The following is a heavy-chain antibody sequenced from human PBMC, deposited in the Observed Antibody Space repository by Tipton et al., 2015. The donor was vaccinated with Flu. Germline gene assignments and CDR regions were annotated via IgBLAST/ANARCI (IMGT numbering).Heavy chain of an antibody. CDR3: AREREDGADGVYFFDF. V-gene: IGHV4-38-2*02. D-gene: IGHD5-24*01. CDR2: IFHTGTT. CDR1: GDSISSDYY. Sequence: TLSLTCAVSGDSISSDYYWGWIRQPPGKGLEWIGNIFHTGTTYYNPSLKGRLTLSVDRSTNQFSLKVTSVTAADTAVYYCAREREDGADGVYFFDFWGQGALVTVSS. J-gene: IGHJ4*02.